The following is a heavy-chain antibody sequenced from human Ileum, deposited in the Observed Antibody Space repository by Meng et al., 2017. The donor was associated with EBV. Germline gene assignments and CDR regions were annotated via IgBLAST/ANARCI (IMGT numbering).Heavy chain of an antibody. D-gene: IGHD3-22*01. Sequence: QVQLQESGPGLVKPSDTLSPTCAVSGGSISRSDWWSWVRQPPGKGLEWIGETSHSGSTKYSPSLKGRVTISLDKSKNQLSLKLNSVTAADTAVYYCASSDYYRSDYWGQGTLVTVSS. V-gene: IGHV4-4*02. CDR3: ASSDYYRSDY. CDR2: TSHSGST. J-gene: IGHJ4*02. CDR1: GGSISRSDW.